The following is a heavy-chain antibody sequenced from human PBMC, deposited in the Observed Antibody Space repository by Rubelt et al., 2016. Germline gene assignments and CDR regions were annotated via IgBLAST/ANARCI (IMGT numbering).Heavy chain of an antibody. CDR1: A. V-gene: IGHV3-30*04. CDR3: VRGTGYGSGSYPPDAFDI. J-gene: IGHJ3*02. Sequence: AMHWVRQAPGKGLEWVAVISYDGSNKYYADSVKGRFTISRDNSKNTLYLQMNSLRAEETAVYYCVRGTGYGSGSYPPDAFDIWGQGTMVTVSS. CDR2: ISYDGSNK. D-gene: IGHD3-10*01.